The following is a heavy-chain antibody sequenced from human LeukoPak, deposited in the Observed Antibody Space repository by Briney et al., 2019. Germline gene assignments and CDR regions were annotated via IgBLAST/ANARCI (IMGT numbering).Heavy chain of an antibody. V-gene: IGHV1-18*01. CDR3: ARDCTSTTCYVRAFDH. Sequence: ASVKVSCKASGYSFTNYGISWVRQAPGQGLEWVAWISADNGNTNYAQKVQGRVTMTTDTSTSTVYMELRSLRYDDTAVYYCARDCTSTTCYVRAFDHWSQGTLVTVSS. D-gene: IGHD2-2*01. J-gene: IGHJ4*02. CDR1: GYSFTNYG. CDR2: ISADNGNT.